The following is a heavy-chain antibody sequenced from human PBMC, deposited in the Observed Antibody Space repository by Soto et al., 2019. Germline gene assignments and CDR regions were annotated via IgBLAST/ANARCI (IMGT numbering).Heavy chain of an antibody. CDR3: ATTSTPRAFDI. CDR1: GGTFSSYT. J-gene: IGHJ3*02. V-gene: IGHV1-69*02. CDR2: IIPILGIA. Sequence: QVQLVQSGAEVKKPGSSVKVSCKASGGTFSSYTISWVRQAPGQGLEWMGRIIPILGIANYAQKFQGRVTITADKSTSTAYMELSSLRSEDTAVYYCATTSTPRAFDIWGQGTMLTVSS. D-gene: IGHD4-17*01.